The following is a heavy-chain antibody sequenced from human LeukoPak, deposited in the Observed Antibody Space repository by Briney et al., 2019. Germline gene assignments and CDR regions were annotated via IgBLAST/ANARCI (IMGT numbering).Heavy chain of an antibody. Sequence: ASVTVSCKASGFTFTSSAMQWVRQARGQRLEWIGWIVVGSGNTNYAQKFQERVTITRDMSTSTAYMELSSLRSEDTAVYYCAAERHYDSSGFDYWGQGTLVTVSS. V-gene: IGHV1-58*02. D-gene: IGHD3-22*01. CDR2: IVVGSGNT. J-gene: IGHJ4*02. CDR1: GFTFTSSA. CDR3: AAERHYDSSGFDY.